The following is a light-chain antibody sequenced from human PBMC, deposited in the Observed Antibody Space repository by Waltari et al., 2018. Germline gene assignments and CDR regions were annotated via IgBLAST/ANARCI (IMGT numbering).Light chain of an antibody. J-gene: IGKJ4*01. CDR1: QNINIF. V-gene: IGKV1-39*01. CDR2: AAS. CDR3: QQSDTFFALT. Sequence: DIQMTQSPSSLSASVGDRVTITCRASQNINIFLSWYQKRPGRAPRLLIYAASSLHSGVPSRFSGSGSGTDFNLTIASLQPEDFATYYCQQSDTFFALTFGGGTKVEI.